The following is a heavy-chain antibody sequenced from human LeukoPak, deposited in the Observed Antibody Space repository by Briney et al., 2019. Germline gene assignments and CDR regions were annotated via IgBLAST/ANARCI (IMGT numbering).Heavy chain of an antibody. CDR2: ISAYNGNT. V-gene: IGHV1-18*01. CDR1: GYTFTSYG. Sequence: GASVKVSCKASGYTFTSYGISWVRQAPGQGLEWMGWISAYNGNTNYAQKLQGRVTMTTDTSTSTAYMELRSLRSDDTAMYYCARESQPRTTVTVFDYWGQGSLVTVSS. D-gene: IGHD4-17*01. CDR3: ARESQPRTTVTVFDY. J-gene: IGHJ4*02.